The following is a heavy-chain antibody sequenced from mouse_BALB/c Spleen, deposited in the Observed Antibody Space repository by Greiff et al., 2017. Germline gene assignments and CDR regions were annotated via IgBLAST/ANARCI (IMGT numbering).Heavy chain of an antibody. V-gene: IGHV1S81*02. CDR3: ARYYGSSPFDD. CDR2: INPSNGRT. Sequence: QVQLQQPGAELVKPGASVKLSCKASGYTFTSYWMHWVKQRPGQGLEWIGEINPSNGRTNYNEKFKSKATLTVDKSSSTAYMQLSSLTSEDSAVYYCARYYGSSPFDDWGQGTTLTGSS. D-gene: IGHD1-1*01. J-gene: IGHJ2*01. CDR1: GYTFTSYW.